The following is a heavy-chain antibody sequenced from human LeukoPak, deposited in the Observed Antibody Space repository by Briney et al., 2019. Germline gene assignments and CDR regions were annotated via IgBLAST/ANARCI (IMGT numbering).Heavy chain of an antibody. CDR2: ISAYNGNT. D-gene: IGHD6-19*01. CDR3: ARDVGSGWYFDY. CDR1: GYTFTSYP. Sequence: ASVKVSCKASGYTFTSYPITWVRLAPGQGLEWMGWISAYNGNTNYAQKLQGRVTMTTDTSTSTAYMELRSLRSDDTAVYYCARDVGSGWYFDYWGQGTLVTVSS. J-gene: IGHJ4*02. V-gene: IGHV1-18*01.